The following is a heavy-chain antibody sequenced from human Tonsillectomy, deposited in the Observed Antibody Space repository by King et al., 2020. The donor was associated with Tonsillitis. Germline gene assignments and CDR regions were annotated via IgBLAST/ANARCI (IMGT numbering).Heavy chain of an antibody. CDR3: ARAPIEYGQRGDYFDY. CDR2: LTPMSGTA. D-gene: IGHD2-21*01. CDR1: GGTFSRHA. V-gene: IGHV1-69*18. Sequence: VQLVQSGAEVKKPGSSVKVSCEASGGTFSRHAVSWVRQAPGQGLEWMGSLTPMSGTATYAQKFQGRVTITADESTSIAYMALSSLRPEATAVYYFARAPIEYGQRGDYFDYWGQGTLVTVSS. J-gene: IGHJ4*02.